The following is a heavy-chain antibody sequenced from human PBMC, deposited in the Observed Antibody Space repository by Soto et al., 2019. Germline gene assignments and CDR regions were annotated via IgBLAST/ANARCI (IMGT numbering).Heavy chain of an antibody. CDR2: ISAYNGNT. CDR3: ARDYSSGWYIVGY. V-gene: IGHV1-18*01. Sequence: GASVKVSFKASGYTFTSDDINWVRQATGQGLEWMGWISAYNGNTDYAQKLQGRVTMTTDTSTSTAYMELRSLRSDDTAVYYCARDYSSGWYIVGYWGQGTLVTVSS. CDR1: GYTFTSDD. D-gene: IGHD6-19*01. J-gene: IGHJ4*02.